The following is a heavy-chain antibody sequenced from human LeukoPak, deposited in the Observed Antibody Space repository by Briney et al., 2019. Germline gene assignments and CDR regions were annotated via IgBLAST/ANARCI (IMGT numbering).Heavy chain of an antibody. V-gene: IGHV3-13*01. CDR2: IGKFGDT. D-gene: IGHD2-15*01. CDR3: VRAPPGYCSAGGCRSDGFDV. CDR1: GFTFTSYD. Sequence: QPGGSLRLSCTASGFTFTSYDMHWVRQATGEGLEWRSYIGKFGDTSYPASVKGRFTISREIARNSLHLQMDSLRAGDTGVYYCVRAPPGYCSAGGCRSDGFDVRGQGTVVTVSS. J-gene: IGHJ3*01.